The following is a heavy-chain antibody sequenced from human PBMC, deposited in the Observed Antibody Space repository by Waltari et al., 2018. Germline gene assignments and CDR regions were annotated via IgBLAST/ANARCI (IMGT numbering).Heavy chain of an antibody. D-gene: IGHD1-26*01. CDR2: SIPIYGTP. CDR1: GGSFGTYA. CDR3: AKRIVGGPFDV. Sequence: QVHLVQSGAEVRKPGSSVRVSCEASGGSFGTYAITWVRQAPGQGVEWMAGSIPIYGTPNYAQKLQGRVTITADESTRTAYMELSSLRSDDTAVYYCAKRIVGGPFDVWGQGTVVTVSS. V-gene: IGHV1-69*12. J-gene: IGHJ3*01.